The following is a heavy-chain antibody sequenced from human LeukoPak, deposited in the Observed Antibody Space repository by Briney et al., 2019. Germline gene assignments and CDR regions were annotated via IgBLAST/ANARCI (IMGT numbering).Heavy chain of an antibody. J-gene: IGHJ4*02. CDR1: GFTFSSYE. Sequence: GGSLRLSCAASGFTFSSYEMNWVRQAPGKGREWVSYISSSGSTIYYADSVKGRFTISRDNDKNSLYLQMKSLRVEDTAVYYCAREKPELDYWGQGTLVTVSS. CDR3: AREKPELDY. V-gene: IGHV3-48*03. CDR2: ISSSGSTI.